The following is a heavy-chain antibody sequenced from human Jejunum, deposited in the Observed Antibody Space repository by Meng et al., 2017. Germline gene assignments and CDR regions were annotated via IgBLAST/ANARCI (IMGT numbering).Heavy chain of an antibody. D-gene: IGHD4-17*01. CDR3: TLSESTVTTPFNF. J-gene: IGHJ4*02. CDR1: GFTFSGST. CDR2: IRSKTNNYAT. Sequence: EVQLVEAGGGLVQPGGSLKLACAASGFTFSGSTIHWIRQASGKGPEWVGRIRSKTNNYATTYAASVKGRFTISRDDSKNAASLQMNSLQPDDTALYYCTLSESTVTTPFNFWGQGTLVTVSS. V-gene: IGHV3-73*02.